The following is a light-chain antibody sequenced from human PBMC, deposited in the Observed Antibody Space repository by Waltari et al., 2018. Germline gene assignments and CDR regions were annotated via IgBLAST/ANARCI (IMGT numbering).Light chain of an antibody. CDR2: KGI. CDR1: YGSVSSTSY. V-gene: IGLV8-61*01. Sequence: QTVVTQEPSLSVSPGGTVTLTCALSYGSVSSTSYPTWYQQNPGQPPRTLVYKGISRSSGVPDRFSGSILGNTAALTITGAQADDESDYYCSMYMGSGVWVFGGGTKLTVL. J-gene: IGLJ3*02. CDR3: SMYMGSGVWV.